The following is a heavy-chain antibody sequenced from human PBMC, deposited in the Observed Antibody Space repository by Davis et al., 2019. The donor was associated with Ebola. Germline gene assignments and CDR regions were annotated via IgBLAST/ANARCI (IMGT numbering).Heavy chain of an antibody. D-gene: IGHD7-27*01. J-gene: IGHJ4*02. CDR2: INHSGST. CDR1: GGSFSGYY. Sequence: SETLSLTCAVYGGSFSGYYWSWLRQPPGKGLEWIGEINHSGSTNYNPSLKSRVTISVDTSKNQFSLKLSSVTAADTAVYYCARTGTGEDFDYWGQGTLVTVSS. CDR3: ARTGTGEDFDY. V-gene: IGHV4-34*01.